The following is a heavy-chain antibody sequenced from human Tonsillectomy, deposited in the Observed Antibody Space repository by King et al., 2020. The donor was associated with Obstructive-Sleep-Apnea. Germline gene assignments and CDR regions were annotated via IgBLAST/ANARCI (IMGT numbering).Heavy chain of an antibody. J-gene: IGHJ5*02. Sequence: VQLQQWGAGLLKPSETLSLTFAVFGGAFSDYYLSWIRQPPGKGLEWIGEINHSGSTNYNPSLKGRVTISVDTAKNQFSLNLNSLTAADTAVYYCARGSGAAAVNWFDPWGQGTLVTVSS. CDR1: GGAFSDYY. CDR3: ARGSGAAAVNWFDP. D-gene: IGHD6-13*01. CDR2: INHSGST. V-gene: IGHV4-34*01.